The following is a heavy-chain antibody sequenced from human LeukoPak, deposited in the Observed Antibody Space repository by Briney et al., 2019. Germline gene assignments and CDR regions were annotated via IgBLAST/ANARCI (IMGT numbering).Heavy chain of an antibody. V-gene: IGHV4-59*01. CDR2: IYYSGST. CDR3: ASSLWFGELFKN. D-gene: IGHD3-10*01. Sequence: PSETLSLTCTVSGGSISSYYWSWIRQPPGKGLEWIGYIYYSGSTNYNPSLKSRVTISVDTSKNQFSLKPSSVTAADTAVYYCASSLWFGELFKNWGQGTLVTVSS. CDR1: GGSISSYY. J-gene: IGHJ4*02.